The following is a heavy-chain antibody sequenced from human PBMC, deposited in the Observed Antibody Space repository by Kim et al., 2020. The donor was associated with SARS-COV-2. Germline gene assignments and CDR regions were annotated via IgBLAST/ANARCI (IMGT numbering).Heavy chain of an antibody. J-gene: IGHJ4*02. D-gene: IGHD5-12*01. CDR2: IRSKANSYAT. V-gene: IGHV3-73*01. Sequence: GGSLRLSCAASGFTFSGSAMHWVRQASGKGLEWVGRIRSKANSYATAYAASVKGGFTISRDDSKNTAYLQMNSLKTADTAVYYCTRPQTSSGYSGYDLRYWGQGTLVTVSS. CDR3: TRPQTSSGYSGYDLRY. CDR1: GFTFSGSA.